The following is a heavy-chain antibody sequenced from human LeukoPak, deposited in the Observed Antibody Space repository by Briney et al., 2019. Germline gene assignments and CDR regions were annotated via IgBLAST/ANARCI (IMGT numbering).Heavy chain of an antibody. CDR2: ISGSSGSI. CDR3: ARVPQLAPGDY. D-gene: IGHD3-3*02. Sequence: GGSLRLSCAASGFTFSTSSMNWVRQAPGRGLEWASYISGSSGSIYYADSVKGRFTISRDNAKNSPYLQMNSLRAEDTAVYYCARVPQLAPGDYWGQGTLVTVSS. V-gene: IGHV3-48*01. J-gene: IGHJ4*02. CDR1: GFTFSTSS.